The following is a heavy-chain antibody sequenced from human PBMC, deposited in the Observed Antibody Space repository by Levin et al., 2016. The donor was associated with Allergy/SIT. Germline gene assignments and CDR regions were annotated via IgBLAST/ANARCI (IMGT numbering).Heavy chain of an antibody. CDR1: DGSLSGHY. D-gene: IGHD3-10*01. CDR2: INRSGTT. Sequence: SETLSLTCAVYDGSLSGHYWSWVRQSPGKGLEWIGEINRSGTTNYNPSLKSRVTISIETSKNQFSLKVTSVTAADTAVYYCATKPALLWFGGMDVWGQGTTVTVSS. J-gene: IGHJ6*02. CDR3: ATKPALLWFGGMDV. V-gene: IGHV4-34*01.